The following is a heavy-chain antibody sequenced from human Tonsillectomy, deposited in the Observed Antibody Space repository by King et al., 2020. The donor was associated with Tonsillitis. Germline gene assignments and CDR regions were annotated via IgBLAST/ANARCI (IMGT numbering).Heavy chain of an antibody. J-gene: IGHJ4*02. V-gene: IGHV3-21*01. D-gene: IGHD6-13*01. Sequence: DVQLVESGGGLVKPGGSLRLSCAASGFTFSSYSMNWVRQAPGKGLEWVSSISSSSSYIYYADSVKGRFTISRDNAKNSLYLQMNSPRAEDTAVYYCARDVLEIAAAGVGFFDYWGQGTLVTVSS. CDR3: ARDVLEIAAAGVGFFDY. CDR1: GFTFSSYS. CDR2: ISSSSSYI.